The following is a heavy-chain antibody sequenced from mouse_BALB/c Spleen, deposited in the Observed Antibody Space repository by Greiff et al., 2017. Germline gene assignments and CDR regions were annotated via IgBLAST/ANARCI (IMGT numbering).Heavy chain of an antibody. CDR2: INSNGGST. Sequence: EVQVVESGGGLVQPGGSLKLSCAASGFTFSSYGMSWVRQTPDKRLELVATINSNGGSTYYPDSVKGRFTISRDNAKNTLYLQMSSLKSEDTAMYYCAREDYYGSSYGYFDVWGAGTTVTVSS. D-gene: IGHD1-1*01. V-gene: IGHV5-6-3*01. CDR3: AREDYYGSSYGYFDV. CDR1: GFTFSSYG. J-gene: IGHJ1*01.